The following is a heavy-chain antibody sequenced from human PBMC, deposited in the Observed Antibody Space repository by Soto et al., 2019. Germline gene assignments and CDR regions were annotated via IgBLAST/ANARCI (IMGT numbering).Heavy chain of an antibody. CDR3: ARGHSGELYVHPFDY. D-gene: IGHD3-16*01. V-gene: IGHV4-34*01. J-gene: IGHJ4*02. Sequence: PESRSLTCAVYSGSLSGYYWGCIRQPPGKGMEWIXEXNXXXSXNXXXSXXXXVTISAATSKDQFSLKLSSVTAADTALYYCARGHSGELYVHPFDYWGQGTLVTVSS. CDR2: XNXXXSX. CDR1: SGSLSGYY.